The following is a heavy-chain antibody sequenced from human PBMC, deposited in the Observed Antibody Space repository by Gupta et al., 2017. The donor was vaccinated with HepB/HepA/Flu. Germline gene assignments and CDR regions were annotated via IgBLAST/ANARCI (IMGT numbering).Heavy chain of an antibody. CDR3: ARIMSIVASYWYGMDV. CDR2: ISNDGTAT. Sequence: EVQFLETGGDLVQPGGSLRLSCAASGLPFRNYPMIWVRQFPGKGLETVASISNDGTATFDRDSVKGRVTISRDNSQNTVYLQMNSLRAEDTAKYYCARIMSIVASYWYGMDVWGQGTTVIVSS. J-gene: IGHJ6*02. D-gene: IGHD5-12*01. V-gene: IGHV3-23*01. CDR1: GLPFRNYP.